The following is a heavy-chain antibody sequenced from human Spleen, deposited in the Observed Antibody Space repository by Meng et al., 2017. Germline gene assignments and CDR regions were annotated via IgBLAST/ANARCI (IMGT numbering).Heavy chain of an antibody. CDR3: AGDQLPSEAFDI. J-gene: IGHJ3*02. V-gene: IGHV3-7*01. Sequence: GESLKIPCAASGFTFSSYWMSWVRQAPGKGLEWVANIKQDGSEKYYVDSVKGRFTISRDNAKNSLYLQMNSLRAKDTAVYYCAGDQLPSEAFDIWGQGTMVTVSS. D-gene: IGHD2/OR15-2a*01. CDR1: GFTFSSYW. CDR2: IKQDGSEK.